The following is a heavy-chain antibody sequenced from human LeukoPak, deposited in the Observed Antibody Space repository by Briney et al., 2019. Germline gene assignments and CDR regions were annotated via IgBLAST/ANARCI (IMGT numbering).Heavy chain of an antibody. CDR1: GXTFTSYV. CDR2: IGTRGTTM. J-gene: IGHJ5*02. V-gene: IGHV3-48*02. Sequence: GGSLRLPCAASGXTFTSYVMNWVRQPPGKGLEWISYIGTRGTTMYYADSVKGRFTISRDNAKNSLYLQMNSLRDEDTAIYYCARGRGSSWGQGTLVTVSS. CDR3: ARGRGSS. D-gene: IGHD2-21*01.